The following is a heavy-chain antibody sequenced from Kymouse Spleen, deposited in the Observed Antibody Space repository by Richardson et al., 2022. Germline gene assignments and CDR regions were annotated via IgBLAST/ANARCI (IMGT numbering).Heavy chain of an antibody. Sequence: QLQLQESGPGLVKPSETLSLTCTVSGGSISSSSYYWGWIRQPPGKGLEWIGSIYYSGSTYYNPSLKSRVTISVDTSKNQFSLKLSSVTAADTAVYYCARGTVSDAFDIWGQGTMVTVSS. CDR3: ARGTVSDAFDI. J-gene: IGHJ3*02. CDR2: IYYSGST. D-gene: IGHD4-17*01,IGHD4-23*01. CDR1: GGSISSSSYY. V-gene: IGHV4-39*01.